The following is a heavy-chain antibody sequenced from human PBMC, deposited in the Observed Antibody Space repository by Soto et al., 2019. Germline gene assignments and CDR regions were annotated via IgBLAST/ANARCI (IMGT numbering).Heavy chain of an antibody. Sequence: QLQLQESGPGLVKPSETLSLTCTVSGGSISSSSYYWGWIRQPPGKGLEWIGSIYYSGSTYYNPSLKSRVTISVDTSKNQFSLKLSSVTAADTAVYYCARRDYDSSGYYFVDYWGQGTLVTVSS. CDR2: IYYSGST. V-gene: IGHV4-39*01. D-gene: IGHD3-22*01. CDR1: GGSISSSSYY. CDR3: ARRDYDSSGYYFVDY. J-gene: IGHJ4*02.